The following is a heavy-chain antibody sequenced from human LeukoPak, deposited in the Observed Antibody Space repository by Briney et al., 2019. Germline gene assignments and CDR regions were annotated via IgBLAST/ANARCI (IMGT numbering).Heavy chain of an antibody. CDR1: GYTFTSYG. V-gene: IGHV1-18*01. Sequence: ASVKVSCKASGYTFTSYGISWVRQAPGQGLEWMGWISAYNGNTNYAQKLRGRVTMTTDTSTSTAYMELRSLRSDDTAVYYCAREGDTPPAITIFGVVNRNYYYGMDVWGQGTTVTVSS. D-gene: IGHD3-3*01. J-gene: IGHJ6*02. CDR3: AREGDTPPAITIFGVVNRNYYYGMDV. CDR2: ISAYNGNT.